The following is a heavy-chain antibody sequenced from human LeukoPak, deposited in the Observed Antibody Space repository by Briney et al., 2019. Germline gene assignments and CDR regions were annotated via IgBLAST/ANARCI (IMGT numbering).Heavy chain of an antibody. Sequence: GESLRLSCAASGFTFNNYATEGVRQAPGKGLEWVAVIWYDGSNKYYADSVKGRFTISRDNSENTLYLQMNSLRAEDTAVYYCARLYNRNDALKFAGWSQGTLVTVSS. J-gene: IGHJ4*02. V-gene: IGHV3-33*01. CDR2: IWYDGSNK. CDR3: ARLYNRNDALKFAG. CDR1: GFTFNNYA. D-gene: IGHD1-20*01.